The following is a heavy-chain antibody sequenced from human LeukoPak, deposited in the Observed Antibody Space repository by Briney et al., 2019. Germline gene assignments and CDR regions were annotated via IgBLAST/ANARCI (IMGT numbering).Heavy chain of an antibody. J-gene: IGHJ4*02. CDR2: IWYDGSNK. D-gene: IGHD5-12*01. CDR1: GFTFSSYG. Sequence: HPGRSLRLSCAASGFTFSSYGMHWVRQAPGKGLEWVAVIWYDGSNKYYADSVRGRFTISRDNSKNTLYLQMNSLRAEDTAVYYCAGGPSGYDSAFDYWGQGTLVTVSS. V-gene: IGHV3-33*01. CDR3: AGGPSGYDSAFDY.